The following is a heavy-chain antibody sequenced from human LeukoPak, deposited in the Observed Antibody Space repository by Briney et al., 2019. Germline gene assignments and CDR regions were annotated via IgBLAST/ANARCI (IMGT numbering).Heavy chain of an antibody. CDR1: GFTFSNAW. J-gene: IGHJ4*02. CDR2: IKSKTDGRTT. V-gene: IGHV3-15*01. Sequence: GGSLRLSCAASGFTFSNAWMSWVRQAPGKGLEWVGRIKSKTDGRTTDYAAPVKGRFTISRDDSKNTLYLQMNSLKTEDTAVYYCTTGLLVGATGMSDYWGQGTLVTVSS. CDR3: TTGLLVGATGMSDY. D-gene: IGHD1-26*01.